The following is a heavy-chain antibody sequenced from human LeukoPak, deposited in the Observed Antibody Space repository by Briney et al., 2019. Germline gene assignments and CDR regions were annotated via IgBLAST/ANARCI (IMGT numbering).Heavy chain of an antibody. Sequence: SETLSLTCTVSGGSISSYYWSWIRQPPGKGLEWIGYIYYSGSTNYNPSLKSRVTISVDTSKNQFSLKLSSVTAADTAVYYCARVFYDSSGYYDYWGQGTLVTVSS. CDR2: IYYSGST. CDR1: GGSISSYY. CDR3: ARVFYDSSGYYDY. J-gene: IGHJ4*02. V-gene: IGHV4-59*12. D-gene: IGHD3-22*01.